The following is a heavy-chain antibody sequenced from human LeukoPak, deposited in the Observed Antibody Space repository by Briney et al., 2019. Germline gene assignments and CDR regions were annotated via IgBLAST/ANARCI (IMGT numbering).Heavy chain of an antibody. D-gene: IGHD3-22*01. CDR3: ARETSGYGFDY. V-gene: IGHV4-59*12. CDR1: GGSISSYY. J-gene: IGHJ4*02. CDR2: IYYNGST. Sequence: RSSETLSLTCTVSGGSISSYYWSWIRQPPGKGLEWIGYIYYNGSTNYNPSLKSRVTISVDRSKNQFSLKLSSVTAADTAVYYCARETSGYGFDYWGQGTLVTVSS.